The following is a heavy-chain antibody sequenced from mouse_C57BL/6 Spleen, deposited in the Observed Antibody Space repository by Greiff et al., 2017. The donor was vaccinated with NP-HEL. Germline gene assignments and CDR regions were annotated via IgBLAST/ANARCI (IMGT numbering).Heavy chain of an antibody. CDR2: SRNKANDYTT. Sequence: EVKLVESGGGLVQSGRSLRLSCATSGFTFSDFYMEWVRQAPGKGLEWIAASRNKANDYTTEYSASVKGRFIVSRDTSQSILYLQMNALRADDTAIYYCARDAAGWYFDVWGTGTTVTVSS. V-gene: IGHV7-1*01. CDR3: ARDAAGWYFDV. CDR1: GFTFSDFY. J-gene: IGHJ1*03.